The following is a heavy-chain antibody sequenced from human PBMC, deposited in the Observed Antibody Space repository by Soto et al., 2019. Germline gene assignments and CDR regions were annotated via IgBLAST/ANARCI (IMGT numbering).Heavy chain of an antibody. CDR1: GFTFSSYG. CDR3: AKEVRDSGYDYYYYGMDV. J-gene: IGHJ6*02. D-gene: IGHD5-12*01. Sequence: GGSLRLSCAASGFTFSSYGMHLVRQAPGKGLEWVAVISYDGSNKYYADSVKGRFTISRDNSKNTLYLQMNSLRAEDTAVYYCAKEVRDSGYDYYYYGMDVWGQGTTVTVSS. CDR2: ISYDGSNK. V-gene: IGHV3-30*18.